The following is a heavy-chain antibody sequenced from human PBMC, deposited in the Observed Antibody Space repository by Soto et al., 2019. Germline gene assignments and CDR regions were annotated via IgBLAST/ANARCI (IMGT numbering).Heavy chain of an antibody. CDR2: IYYSGST. V-gene: IGHV4-39*01. Sequence: SETLSLTCTVSGGSISSSSYYWGWIRQPPGKGLEWIGSIYYSGSTYYNPSLKSRVTISVDTSKNQFSLKLSSVTAADTAVYYCARLLWIGEPYFDYCGQRTLVTVSS. CDR3: ARLLWIGEPYFDY. CDR1: GGSISSSSYY. D-gene: IGHD3-10*01. J-gene: IGHJ4*02.